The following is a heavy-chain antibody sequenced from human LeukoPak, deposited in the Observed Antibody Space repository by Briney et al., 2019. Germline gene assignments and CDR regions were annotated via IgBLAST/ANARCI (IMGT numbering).Heavy chain of an antibody. Sequence: ASVKVSCKASGYTFTSHYMHWVRQAPGQGLEWMGIINPSGGSTSYAQKFQGRVTMTRDTSTSTFYMELSSRGSEDTAVYYCARDLYCSGGSCLYYFDYWGQGTLVTVSS. J-gene: IGHJ4*02. V-gene: IGHV1-46*03. D-gene: IGHD2-15*01. CDR2: INPSGGST. CDR3: ARDLYCSGGSCLYYFDY. CDR1: GYTFTSHY.